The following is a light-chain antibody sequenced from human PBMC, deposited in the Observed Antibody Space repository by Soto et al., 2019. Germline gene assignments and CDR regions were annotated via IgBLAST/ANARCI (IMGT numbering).Light chain of an antibody. J-gene: IGKJ3*01. CDR1: QNIGSW. Sequence: DILMTQSPSALSASVGDTVTITCRASQNIGSWVAWFQHKPGKAPRLLMYKASSLQSGVPSRFSGSESGTEFTLTISSLQPDDFATYYCQKYDRHPFTFGPGTKVDLK. V-gene: IGKV1-5*03. CDR3: QKYDRHPFT. CDR2: KAS.